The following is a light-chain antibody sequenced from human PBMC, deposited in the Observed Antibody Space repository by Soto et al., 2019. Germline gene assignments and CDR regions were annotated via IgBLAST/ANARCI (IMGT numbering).Light chain of an antibody. V-gene: IGLV2-14*01. CDR3: CSYTSSIPYV. CDR1: SSDVGGYNY. CDR2: EVS. Sequence: QSALNQPASVSGSPGQSITISCTGTSSDVGGYNYVSWYQQHPGKAPKLMIYEVSYRPSGVSDRFSGSKSGNTASLTIFGLQAEDEADYYCCSYTSSIPYVFGTGTKVTVL. J-gene: IGLJ1*01.